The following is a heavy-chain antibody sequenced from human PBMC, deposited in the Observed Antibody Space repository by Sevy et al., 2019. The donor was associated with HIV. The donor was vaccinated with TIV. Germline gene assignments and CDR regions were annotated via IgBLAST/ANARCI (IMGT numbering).Heavy chain of an antibody. CDR1: GSLSRGDSY. Sequence: SETLSLTCTVSGSLSRGDSYWSWIRQPPGKGLEWIGHIYFSGHTNYNPSLKSRLTISVDTSKSQFSLTLSSVTAADSAVYYCAWASSGGGDCFMSWGQGTLVTVSS. J-gene: IGHJ5*02. D-gene: IGHD2-21*02. V-gene: IGHV4-61*08. CDR3: AWASSGGGDCFMS. CDR2: IYFSGHT.